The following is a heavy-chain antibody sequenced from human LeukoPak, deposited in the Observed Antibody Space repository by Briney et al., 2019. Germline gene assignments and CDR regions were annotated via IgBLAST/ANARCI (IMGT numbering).Heavy chain of an antibody. J-gene: IGHJ3*02. V-gene: IGHV1-2*02. CDR3: ARDQMATSHDAFDI. Sequence: ASVKVSCKASGYTFTGYYMHWVRQAPGQGLEWMGWINPNSGGTNYAQKFQARVTMTRDTSISTAYMELSRLRSDDTAVYYCARDQMATSHDAFDIWGQGTMVTVSS. CDR1: GYTFTGYY. CDR2: INPNSGGT. D-gene: IGHD5-24*01.